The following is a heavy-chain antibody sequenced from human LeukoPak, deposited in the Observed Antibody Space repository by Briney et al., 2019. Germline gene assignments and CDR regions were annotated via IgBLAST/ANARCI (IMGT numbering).Heavy chain of an antibody. Sequence: GGSLRLSCAASGFTFNISAMRWVRQATGKGLECVSPISGSGGSTFYADSVKGRFTISRDNSKNTLYLQMNSLRAEDTAVYYCAKYRSSGSSLNYWGQGTLVTVSS. CDR3: AKYRSSGSSLNY. J-gene: IGHJ4*02. CDR1: GFTFNISA. D-gene: IGHD3-22*01. CDR2: ISGSGGST. V-gene: IGHV3-23*01.